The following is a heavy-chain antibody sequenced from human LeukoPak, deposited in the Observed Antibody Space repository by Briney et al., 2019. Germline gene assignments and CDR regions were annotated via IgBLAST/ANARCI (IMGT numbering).Heavy chain of an antibody. Sequence: GGSLRLSCAASGFTFSSYSMNWVRQAPGKGLEWVSSVTGSSKDMYYVDSVKGRFTISRDNAKNSLYLQMNSLRAEDTAVYYCARVWNSYSSSSGLIHWSQGTLVTVSS. CDR2: VTGSSKDM. J-gene: IGHJ4*02. CDR3: ARVWNSYSSSSGLIH. V-gene: IGHV3-21*01. D-gene: IGHD6-6*01. CDR1: GFTFSSYS.